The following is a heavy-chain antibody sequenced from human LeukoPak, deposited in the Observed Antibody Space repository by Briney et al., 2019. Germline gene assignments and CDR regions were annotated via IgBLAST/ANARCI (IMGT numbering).Heavy chain of an antibody. Sequence: PSETLSLTCTVSGGSINTYFWSWIRQPPGKGLEWIGYIYYSGSTNYNPSLKSRVTISVDTSKNQFSLKLSSVTAADTAVYYCARDHTTNLAFDIWGQGTMVTVSS. D-gene: IGHD1-26*01. J-gene: IGHJ3*02. CDR2: IYYSGST. V-gene: IGHV4-59*01. CDR3: ARDHTTNLAFDI. CDR1: GGSINTYF.